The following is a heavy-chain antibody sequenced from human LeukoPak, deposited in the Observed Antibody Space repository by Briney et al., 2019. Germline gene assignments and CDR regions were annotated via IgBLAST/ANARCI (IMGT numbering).Heavy chain of an antibody. J-gene: IGHJ4*02. CDR2: IYTSGST. Sequence: SETLSLTCTVSGGSISSGSYYWSWIRQPAGEGLEWLGRIYTSGSTNYNPSLKSRVTISVDTSKNQFSLKLSSVTATDTAVYYCAREGGSGSYYKAWGQGTLVTVSS. V-gene: IGHV4-61*02. D-gene: IGHD3-10*01. CDR3: AREGGSGSYYKA. CDR1: GGSISSGSYY.